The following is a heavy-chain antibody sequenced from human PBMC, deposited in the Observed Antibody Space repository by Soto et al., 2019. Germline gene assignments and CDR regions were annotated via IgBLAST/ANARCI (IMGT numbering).Heavy chain of an antibody. CDR1: GGTFSSYA. J-gene: IGHJ4*02. CDR2: IIPIFGTA. V-gene: IGHV1-69*13. D-gene: IGHD3-22*01. CDR3: ASIIVGDSSEDY. Sequence: GASVKVSCKASGGTFSSYAISWVRQAPGQGLEWMGGIIPIFGTANYAQKFQGRVTITADESTRTAYMELSSLRSEDTAVYYCASIIVGDSSEDYWGQGTLVTVSS.